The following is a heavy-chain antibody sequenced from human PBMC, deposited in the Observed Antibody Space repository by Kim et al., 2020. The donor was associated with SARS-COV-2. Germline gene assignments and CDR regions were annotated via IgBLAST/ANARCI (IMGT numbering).Heavy chain of an antibody. Sequence: GGSLRLSCAASGFTVSNCAMHWVRQAPGKGLEWVAVISYDGSNKNYADAVKGRFTISRDNAKNTLYLQMKSRRDEDTAPYYFAIDPWSRLLGVTYYYYG. CDR3: AIDPWSRLLGVTYYYYG. D-gene: IGHD3-10*01. CDR1: GFTVSNCA. J-gene: IGHJ6*01. V-gene: IGHV3-30-3*01. CDR2: ISYDGSNK.